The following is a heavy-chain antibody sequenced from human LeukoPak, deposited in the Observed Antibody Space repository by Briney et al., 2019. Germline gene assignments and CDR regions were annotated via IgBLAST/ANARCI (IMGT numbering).Heavy chain of an antibody. Sequence: SETLSLTCAVYGGPFSGYYWSWIRQPPGKGLEWIGEIYHSGSTNYNPSLKSRVTISVDKSKNQFSLKLSSVTAADTAVYYCARDKREPRYAFDIWGQGTMVTVSS. J-gene: IGHJ3*02. D-gene: IGHD1-26*01. CDR1: GGPFSGYY. CDR3: ARDKREPRYAFDI. CDR2: IYHSGST. V-gene: IGHV4-34*01.